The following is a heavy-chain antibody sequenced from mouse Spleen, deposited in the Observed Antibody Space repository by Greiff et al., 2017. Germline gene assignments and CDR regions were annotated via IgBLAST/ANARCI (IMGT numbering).Heavy chain of an antibody. Sequence: VQLQQPGAELVRPGSSVKLSCKASGYTFTSYWMHWVKQRPIQGLEWIGNIDPSDSETHYNQKFKDKATLTVDKSSSTAYMQLSSLTSEDSAVYYCARRAPWDYFDYWGQGTTLTVSS. CDR1: GYTFTSYW. D-gene: IGHD3-1*01. CDR2: IDPSDSET. J-gene: IGHJ2*01. CDR3: ARRAPWDYFDY. V-gene: IGHV1-52*01.